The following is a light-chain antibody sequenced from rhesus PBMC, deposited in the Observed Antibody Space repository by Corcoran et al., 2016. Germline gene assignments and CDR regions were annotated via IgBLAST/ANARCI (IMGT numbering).Light chain of an antibody. Sequence: DIQMSQSPSSLSASVGDRVTITCRASQGISSYLNWYQQKPGKAPKPLIYYANSLASGVPSRFIGSGSGTDFTLTISSLQPEDFATYYCQQGNSNPWTFGQGTKVEIK. CDR2: YAN. J-gene: IGKJ1*01. CDR1: QGISSY. CDR3: QQGNSNPWT. V-gene: IGKV1-32*02.